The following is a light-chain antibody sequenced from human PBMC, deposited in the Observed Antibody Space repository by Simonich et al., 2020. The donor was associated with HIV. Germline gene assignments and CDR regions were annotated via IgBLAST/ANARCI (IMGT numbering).Light chain of an antibody. CDR3: QQYYSSPHT. CDR1: QSVLSTSNNKNY. V-gene: IGKV4-1*01. J-gene: IGKJ2*01. CDR2: WAS. Sequence: DIVMTQSPDSLAVSLGERAAINCKSSQSVLSTSNNKNYLAWYQQKPGQPPELLIYWASTRESGVPDRFSGSGSGTDFTLTISSLQAEDVAVYYCQQYYSSPHTFGQGTRLEIK.